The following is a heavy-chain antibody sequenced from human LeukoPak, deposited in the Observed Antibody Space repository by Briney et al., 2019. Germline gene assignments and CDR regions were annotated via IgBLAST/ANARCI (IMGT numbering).Heavy chain of an antibody. CDR3: AKDGIAVAGISAWY. CDR1: GFTFSSYA. D-gene: IGHD6-19*01. J-gene: IGHJ4*02. V-gene: IGHV3-23*01. Sequence: GGSLRLSCAASGFTFSSYAMTWVRQAPGKGLEWVSGISDSGGSTYYADSVKGRFTISRDNPKNTVYLQMNSLRAEDTAIYYCAKDGIAVAGISAWYWGQGTQVTVSS. CDR2: ISDSGGST.